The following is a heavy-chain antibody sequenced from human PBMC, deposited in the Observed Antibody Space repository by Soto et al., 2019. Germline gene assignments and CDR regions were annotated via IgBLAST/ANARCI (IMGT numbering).Heavy chain of an antibody. D-gene: IGHD3-22*01. CDR2: FDPEDGET. Sequence: ASVKVSCKVSGYTLTELSMHWVRQAPGKGLEWMGGFDPEDGETIYAQKFQGRVTMTEDTSTDTAYMELSSLRSEDTAVYYCATDLPMIEFLGTDAFDIWGQGTMVTVSS. J-gene: IGHJ3*02. V-gene: IGHV1-24*01. CDR1: GYTLTELS. CDR3: ATDLPMIEFLGTDAFDI.